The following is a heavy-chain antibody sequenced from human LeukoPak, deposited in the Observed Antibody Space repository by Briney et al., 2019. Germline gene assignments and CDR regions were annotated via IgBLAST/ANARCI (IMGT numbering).Heavy chain of an antibody. J-gene: IGHJ4*02. CDR2: ITPIFGTA. V-gene: IGHV1-69*13. Sequence: GASVRVSCKASGGTFSSYAISWVRQAPGQGLEWMGGITPIFGTANYAQKFQGRVTITADESTSTAYMELSSLRSEDTAVYYCARAHPASYDYGDYFEGRSFDYWGQGTLVTVSS. CDR3: ARAHPASYDYGDYFEGRSFDY. D-gene: IGHD4-17*01. CDR1: GGTFSSYA.